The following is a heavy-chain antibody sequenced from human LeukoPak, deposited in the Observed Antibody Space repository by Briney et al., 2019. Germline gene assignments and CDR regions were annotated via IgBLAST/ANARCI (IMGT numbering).Heavy chain of an antibody. J-gene: IGHJ4*02. CDR2: IYHSGST. CDR1: GYSISSGYY. D-gene: IGHD3-3*01. CDR3: ARQRDVLRFLEWLLYSDY. Sequence: SETLSLTCAVPGYSISSGYYWGWIRQPPGKGLEWIGSIYHSGSTYYNPSLKSRVTISVDTSKNQFSLKLSSVTAADTAVYYCARQRDVLRFLEWLLYSDYWGQGTLVTVSS. V-gene: IGHV4-38-2*01.